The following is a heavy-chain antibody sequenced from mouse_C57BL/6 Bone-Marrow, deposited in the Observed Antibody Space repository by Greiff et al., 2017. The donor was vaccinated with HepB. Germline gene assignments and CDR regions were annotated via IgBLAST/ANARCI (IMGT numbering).Heavy chain of an antibody. V-gene: IGHV1-55*01. Sequence: VQLQQPGAELVKPGASVKMSCKASGYTFTSYWITWVKQRPGQGLEWIRDIYPGSGSTNYNEKFKSKATLTVDTSSSTAYMQLSSLTSEDSAVYYCARARGYDRYAMDYWGQGTSVTVSS. CDR1: GYTFTSYW. CDR3: ARARGYDRYAMDY. CDR2: IYPGSGST. D-gene: IGHD2-2*01. J-gene: IGHJ4*01.